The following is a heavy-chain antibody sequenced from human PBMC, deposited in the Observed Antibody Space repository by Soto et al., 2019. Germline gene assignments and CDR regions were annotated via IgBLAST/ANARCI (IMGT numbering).Heavy chain of an antibody. CDR1: GFTVSSNY. CDR2: IYSGGST. D-gene: IGHD3-22*01. Sequence: EVQLVESGGGLIQPGGSLRLSCAASGFTVSSNYMSWVRQAPGKGLEWVSVIYSGGSTYYADSVKGRFTISRDNSKNTLSLQMNSLRAEDTAVYYCARDGGDSSGSGDYWGQGTLVTVSS. V-gene: IGHV3-53*01. J-gene: IGHJ4*02. CDR3: ARDGGDSSGSGDY.